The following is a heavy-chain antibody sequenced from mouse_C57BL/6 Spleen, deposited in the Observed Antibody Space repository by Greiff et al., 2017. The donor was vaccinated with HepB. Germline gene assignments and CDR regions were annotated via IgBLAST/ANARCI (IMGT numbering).Heavy chain of an antibody. J-gene: IGHJ3*01. V-gene: IGHV5-6*01. CDR3: ARQDDYDEAWFAY. D-gene: IGHD2-4*01. CDR2: ISSGGSYT. CDR1: GFTFSSYG. Sequence: EVNVVESGGDLVKPGGSLKLSCAASGFTFSSYGMSWVRQTPDKRLEWVATISSGGSYTYYPDSVKGRFTISRDNAKNTLYLQMSSLKSEDTAMYYCARQDDYDEAWFAYWGQGTLVTVSA.